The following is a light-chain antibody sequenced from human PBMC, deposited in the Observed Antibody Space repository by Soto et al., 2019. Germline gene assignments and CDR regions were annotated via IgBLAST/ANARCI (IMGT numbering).Light chain of an antibody. CDR3: QSYDSSLSGYV. CDR1: SSNIGAGYD. J-gene: IGLJ1*01. V-gene: IGLV1-40*01. CDR2: GDN. Sequence: QSVLTQPPSVSGAPGQRVTISCTGSSSNIGAGYDVHWYQQLPGTAPKLLIYGDNNRPSGVPDRFSGSKSGTSASLAITGLQAEDEADYYCQSYDSSLSGYVFGSGTTLTVL.